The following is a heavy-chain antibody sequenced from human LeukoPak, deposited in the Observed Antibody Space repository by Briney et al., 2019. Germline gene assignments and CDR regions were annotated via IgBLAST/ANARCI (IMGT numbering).Heavy chain of an antibody. CDR3: ASLYSGSYLTGIDY. CDR1: GFTFSSYW. Sequence: GGSLRLSXAASGFTFSSYWMIWVRQAPGKGREWVANIKQDGSEKYYVDSVKVRFTISRVNAKNSLYLQLNSLRAEDTAVYYCASLYSGSYLTGIDYWGQGTLVTVSS. J-gene: IGHJ4*02. CDR2: IKQDGSEK. V-gene: IGHV3-7*01. D-gene: IGHD1-26*01.